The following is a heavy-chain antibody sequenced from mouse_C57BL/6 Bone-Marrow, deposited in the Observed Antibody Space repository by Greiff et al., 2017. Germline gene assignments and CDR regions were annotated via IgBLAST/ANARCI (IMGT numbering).Heavy chain of an antibody. CDR1: GFTFSDYG. CDR2: ISSGSSTI. V-gene: IGHV5-17*01. Sequence: EVKVVESGGGLVKPGGSLKLSCAASGFTFSDYGMHWVRQAPEKGLEWVAYISSGSSTIYYADTVKGRFTISRDNAKNTLFLQMTSLRSEDTAMYYCASRRTGLDYWGQGTTLTVSS. J-gene: IGHJ2*01. D-gene: IGHD4-1*01. CDR3: ASRRTGLDY.